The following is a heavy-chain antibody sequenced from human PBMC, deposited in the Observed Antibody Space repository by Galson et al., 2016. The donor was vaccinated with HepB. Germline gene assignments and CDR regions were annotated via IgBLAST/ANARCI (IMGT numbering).Heavy chain of an antibody. D-gene: IGHD1-20*01. CDR1: GFTFSSYA. V-gene: IGHV3-30-3*01. CDR2: ISYDGSNK. CDR3: ARDLTGIYGMDV. Sequence: SLRLSCAASGFTFSSYAMHWVRQAPGKGLEWVAVISYDGSNKYYADSVKGRFTISRDNSKNTLYLQMNSLRAEDTAVYYCARDLTGIYGMDVWGKGTTVTVSS. J-gene: IGHJ6*04.